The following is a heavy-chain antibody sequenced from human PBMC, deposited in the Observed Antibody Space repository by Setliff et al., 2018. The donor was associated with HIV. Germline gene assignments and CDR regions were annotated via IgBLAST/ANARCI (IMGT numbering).Heavy chain of an antibody. J-gene: IGHJ4*02. CDR3: ARDFWGGSYSSDY. Sequence: QSGGSLRLSCVASGFTFSTHSMSWVRQAPGKGLEWISYISFSSSVIYYADSVKGRFTISRDNAKNSLYLQMNSLRAEDTAVYYCARDFWGGSYSSDYWGQGTLVTVSS. D-gene: IGHD1-26*01. CDR2: ISFSSSVI. V-gene: IGHV3-48*01. CDR1: GFTFSTHS.